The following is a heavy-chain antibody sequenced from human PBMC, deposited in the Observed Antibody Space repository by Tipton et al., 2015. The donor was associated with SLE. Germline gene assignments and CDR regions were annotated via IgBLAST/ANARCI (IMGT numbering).Heavy chain of an antibody. CDR2: IYYSGST. Sequence: TLSLTCTVSGGSTSSNIYYWGWIRQPPGKGLEWIGTIYYSGSTYYNPSPKSRVTISIDTSKNQFSLKLSSVTAADTAVYYCAREGSMVRTVGAFDIWGQGTMVTVSS. CDR1: GGSTSSNIYY. D-gene: IGHD3-10*01. V-gene: IGHV4-39*02. J-gene: IGHJ3*02. CDR3: AREGSMVRTVGAFDI.